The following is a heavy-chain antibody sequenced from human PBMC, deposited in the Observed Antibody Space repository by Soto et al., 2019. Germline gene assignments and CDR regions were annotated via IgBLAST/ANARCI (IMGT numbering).Heavy chain of an antibody. V-gene: IGHV3-21*01. Sequence: GGSLRLSCAASGFIFNTYSMDWVRQAPGKGLEWVASISPSGSYMYYGDSLKGRFTISRDNAKNSLYLQMNSLRAEDTAVYYCARDRLRWFFDYWGQGTLVTVSS. D-gene: IGHD3-16*01. CDR1: GFIFNTYS. CDR3: ARDRLRWFFDY. J-gene: IGHJ4*02. CDR2: ISPSGSYM.